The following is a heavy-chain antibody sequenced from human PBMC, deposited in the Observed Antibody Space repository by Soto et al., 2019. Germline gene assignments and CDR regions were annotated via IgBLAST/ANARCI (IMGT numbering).Heavy chain of an antibody. CDR2: ISYNGGNQ. CDR3: ARDAPAEEWFGVPREY. Sequence: QVQLVESGGGVVQPGRSLRLSCAASGFIFRNYAMHWVRQAPGKGLEWVAAISYNGGNQFYADSVKGRFTISRDNSRNTLYLQMNSLRDDATAVYYCARDAPAEEWFGVPREYWGQGTLVTVSA. V-gene: IGHV3-30-3*01. CDR1: GFIFRNYA. D-gene: IGHD3-10*01. J-gene: IGHJ4*02.